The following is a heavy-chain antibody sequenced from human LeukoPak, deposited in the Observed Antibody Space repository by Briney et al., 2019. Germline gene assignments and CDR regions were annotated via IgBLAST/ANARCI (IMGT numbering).Heavy chain of an antibody. CDR1: GFSLSTSGMC. J-gene: IGHJ4*02. D-gene: IGHD5-18*01. Sequence: SGPTLVNPTQTLTLTCTFSGFSLSTSGMCVSWIRHPPGKALEWLARIDWDDDKCYSTSLKTRLTISKDTSKNQVVLTMTNMDPVDTATYYCARTTPVDTAMERAFDYWGQGTLVTVSS. CDR2: IDWDDDK. CDR3: ARTTPVDTAMERAFDY. V-gene: IGHV2-70*11.